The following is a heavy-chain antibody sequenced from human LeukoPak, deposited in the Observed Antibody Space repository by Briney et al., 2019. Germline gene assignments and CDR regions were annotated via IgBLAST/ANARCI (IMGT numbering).Heavy chain of an antibody. J-gene: IGHJ6*03. D-gene: IGHD4/OR15-4a*01. CDR1: GFTFSSYA. CDR2: ISGSGGST. Sequence: PGGSLRLSCAASGFTFSSYAMSWVRQAPGKGLEWVSAISGSGGSTYYADSVKGRFTISRDNSKNTLYLQINSLRAEDTAIYYCAKRALTDYYYYMGVWGKGTTVTVSS. V-gene: IGHV3-23*01. CDR3: AKRALTDYYYYMGV.